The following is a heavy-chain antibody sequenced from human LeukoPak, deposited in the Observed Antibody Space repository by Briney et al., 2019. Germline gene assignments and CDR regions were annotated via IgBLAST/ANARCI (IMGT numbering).Heavy chain of an antibody. Sequence: GGSLRLSCAASGFTFSSYAMHWVRQAPGKGLEYFSAISSNGGITYYANSVNGRFTISRHNSNNTLYLHMGSLRAEDMAVYYCARSYYYGSGSYCNYWGQGTLVTVSS. J-gene: IGHJ4*02. CDR3: ARSYYYGSGSYCNY. CDR1: GFTFSSYA. D-gene: IGHD3-10*01. CDR2: ISSNGGIT. V-gene: IGHV3-64*01.